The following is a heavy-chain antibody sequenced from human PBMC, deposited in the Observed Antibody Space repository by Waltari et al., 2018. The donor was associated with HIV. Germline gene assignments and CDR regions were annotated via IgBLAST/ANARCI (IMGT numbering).Heavy chain of an antibody. CDR3: ASSYTYSVWGAFDT. Sequence: QMQLQESGPRLVKPSETLSLPCTVSGGSITSSSNFWGWIRQPPEKGLEWIGSIYHDGGTHYDPSLNDSSLKSRVTTYLDTSKNLAFLELTSVTATETGIYYCASSYTYSVWGAFDTWGQGTMVTVSS. D-gene: IGHD6-19*01. CDR1: GGSITSSSNF. CDR2: IYHDGGT. V-gene: IGHV4-39*02. J-gene: IGHJ3*02.